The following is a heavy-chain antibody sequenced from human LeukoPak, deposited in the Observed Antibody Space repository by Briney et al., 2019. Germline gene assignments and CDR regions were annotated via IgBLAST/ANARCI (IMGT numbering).Heavy chain of an antibody. V-gene: IGHV5-10-1*01. CDR1: GYSFTSYW. D-gene: IGHD2-15*01. Sequence: ESLRISCKGSGYSFTSYWISWVRQMPGKGLEWMGRIDPSDSYTNYSPSFQGHVTISADKSISTAYLQWSSLKASDTAMYYCARQYCGGGSCYPNWFDPWGQGTLVTVSS. CDR2: IDPSDSYT. CDR3: ARQYCGGGSCYPNWFDP. J-gene: IGHJ5*02.